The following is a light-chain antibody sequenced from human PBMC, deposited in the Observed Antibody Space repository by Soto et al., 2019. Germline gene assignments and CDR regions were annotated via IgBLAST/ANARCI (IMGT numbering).Light chain of an antibody. CDR1: SSNIGAGYD. Sequence: QSVLTQPPSVSGAPGQRVTISCTGSSSNIGAGYDVNWYQQLPGTAPKLLIYGNTNRPSGVPDRFSGSKSGTSGSLAISGLQTEHEAEYYCQSWDTSLSGAVFGGGTKLTVL. CDR2: GNT. V-gene: IGLV1-40*01. CDR3: QSWDTSLSGAV. J-gene: IGLJ2*01.